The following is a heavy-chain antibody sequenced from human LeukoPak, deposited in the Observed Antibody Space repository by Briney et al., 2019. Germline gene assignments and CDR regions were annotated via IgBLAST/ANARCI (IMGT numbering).Heavy chain of an antibody. CDR1: GGSISSYY. CDR3: ARVYSGYDPFDY. D-gene: IGHD5-12*01. Sequence: PSETLSLTCTVSGGSISSYYWSWIRQHPGKGLEWIGYIYYSGSTYYNPSLKSRVTISVDTSKNQFSLKLSSVTAADTAVYYCARVYSGYDPFDYWGQGTLVTVSS. J-gene: IGHJ4*02. CDR2: IYYSGST. V-gene: IGHV4-59*06.